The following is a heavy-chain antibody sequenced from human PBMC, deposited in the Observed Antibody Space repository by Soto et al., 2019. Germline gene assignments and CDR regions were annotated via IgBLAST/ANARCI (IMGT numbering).Heavy chain of an antibody. CDR2: ISYDGSNK. J-gene: IGHJ4*02. CDR1: GFTFSSYG. D-gene: IGHD1-26*01. CDR3: AKDRVEWDQTSAFDY. V-gene: IGHV3-30*18. Sequence: GGSLRLSCAASGFTFSSYGMHWVRQAPGKGLEWVAVISYDGSNKYYADSVKGRFTISRDNSKNTLYLQMNSLRAEDTAVYYCAKDRVEWDQTSAFDYWGQGTLVTVSS.